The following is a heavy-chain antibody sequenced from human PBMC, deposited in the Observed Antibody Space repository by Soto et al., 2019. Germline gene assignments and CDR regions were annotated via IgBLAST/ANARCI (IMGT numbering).Heavy chain of an antibody. V-gene: IGHV3-72*01. Sequence: TRRSLRLSCAASGFTFSNHYIDWVRQAPGKGLEWVARARNKANSYTTEYAASVKGRFTISRDDSKNSVYLQMNSLKIEDTAVYYCARLRAGSVGWFDPWGQGTLVTVYS. CDR1: GFTFSNHY. D-gene: IGHD6-19*01. CDR3: ARLRAGSVGWFDP. J-gene: IGHJ5*02. CDR2: ARNKANSYTT.